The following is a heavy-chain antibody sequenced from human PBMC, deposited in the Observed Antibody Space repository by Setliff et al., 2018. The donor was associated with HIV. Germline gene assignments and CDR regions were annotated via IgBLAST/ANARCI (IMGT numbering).Heavy chain of an antibody. CDR3: ARTKGGSKHGSFWDS. D-gene: IGHD3-10*01. CDR1: GDSINTDGLY. V-gene: IGHV4-31*03. CDR2: IHYNGIT. J-gene: IGHJ5*02. Sequence: SETLSLTCTVSGDSINTDGLYWTWIRQHPATGLEWIGYIHYNGITYSNPSLESRVSISVDLSKNQFSLKLNSVTVADTAAYYCARTKGGSKHGSFWDSWGQGILVTVSS.